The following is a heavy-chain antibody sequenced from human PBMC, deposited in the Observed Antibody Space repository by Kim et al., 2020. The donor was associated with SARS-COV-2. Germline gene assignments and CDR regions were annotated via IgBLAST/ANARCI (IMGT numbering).Heavy chain of an antibody. D-gene: IGHD3-10*01. V-gene: IGHV3-11*01. Sequence: GGSLRLSCAVSGFSVSDYYMNWIRQAPGKGLEWVSYFSTSGNSISYADSVKGRFIISRDDANNSLYLQMTSLRVEDTAIYYCARSSRAASGSYVYWGQGTLVTVSS. J-gene: IGHJ4*02. CDR1: GFSVSDYY. CDR2: FSTSGNSI. CDR3: ARSSRAASGSYVY.